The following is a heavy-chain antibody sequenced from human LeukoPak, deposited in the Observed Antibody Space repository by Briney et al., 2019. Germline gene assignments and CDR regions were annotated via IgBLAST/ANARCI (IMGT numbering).Heavy chain of an antibody. J-gene: IGHJ4*02. CDR3: AREIGWVTRDF. Sequence: ASVKVSCKASGYAFAGYYMHWVRQAPGQGLEWMGRTNPNSGDTDYAQNFQGRVTMTRDTSISTAYMELSRLRSDDTAVYYCAREIGWVTRDFWGQGTLVTVSS. CDR1: GYAFAGYY. CDR2: TNPNSGDT. D-gene: IGHD4-23*01. V-gene: IGHV1-2*06.